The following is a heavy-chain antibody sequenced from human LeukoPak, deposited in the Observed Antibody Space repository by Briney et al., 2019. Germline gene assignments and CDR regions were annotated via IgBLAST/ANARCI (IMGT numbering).Heavy chain of an antibody. Sequence: PGGSLRLSCAASGFTFSSYAMSWVRQAPGKGLEWVSAISGSGGSTYYADSVKGRFTISRDNSKNTLYLQMNSLRAEDTAVYYCAKDPYDYVWGGGYYFDYWGQGTLVTVSS. V-gene: IGHV3-23*01. CDR2: ISGSGGST. CDR3: AKDPYDYVWGGGYYFDY. J-gene: IGHJ4*02. CDR1: GFTFSSYA. D-gene: IGHD3-16*01.